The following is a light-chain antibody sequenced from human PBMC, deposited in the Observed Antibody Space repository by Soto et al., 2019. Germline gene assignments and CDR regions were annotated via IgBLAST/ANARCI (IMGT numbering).Light chain of an antibody. J-gene: IGKJ4*01. V-gene: IGKV3-11*01. CDR3: QQRSNR. CDR2: DAS. Sequence: EIVLTQSPATLSLSPGDRAVLSCRASQSVSRSLTWYQHKPGQAPRLLIYDASTRATGIPRRFSGSGSGTDVTLTISSLEPEDFAVYYCQQRSNRFGGGTKVKIK. CDR1: QSVSRS.